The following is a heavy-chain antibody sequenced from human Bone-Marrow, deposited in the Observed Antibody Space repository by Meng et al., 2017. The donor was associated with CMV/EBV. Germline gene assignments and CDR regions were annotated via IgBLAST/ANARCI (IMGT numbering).Heavy chain of an antibody. CDR3: ARRDSSSLQTGYDAFDI. CDR1: GYSFTSYW. V-gene: IGHV5-51*01. J-gene: IGHJ3*02. Sequence: GESLKISCKGSGYSFTSYWIGWVRQMPGKGLEWMGIIYPGDSDTRYSPSFQGQVTISADKSISTAYLQWSSLKASDTAMYYCARRDSSSLQTGYDAFDIWGQGTMVTVSS. D-gene: IGHD6-6*01. CDR2: IYPGDSDT.